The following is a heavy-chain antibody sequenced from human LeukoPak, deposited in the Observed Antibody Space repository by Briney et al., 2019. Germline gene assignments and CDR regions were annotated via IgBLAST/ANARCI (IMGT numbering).Heavy chain of an antibody. V-gene: IGHV4-34*01. Sequence: PSETLSLTCAVYGGSFSGYYWSWIRQPPGKGLEWIGEINHRGSTNYNPSLKSRVTISVDTSKNQFSLKLSSVTAADTAVYYCARVRNYGSGSYYPYYFDYWGQGTLVTVSS. CDR3: ARVRNYGSGSYYPYYFDY. CDR2: INHRGST. J-gene: IGHJ4*02. CDR1: GGSFSGYY. D-gene: IGHD3-10*01.